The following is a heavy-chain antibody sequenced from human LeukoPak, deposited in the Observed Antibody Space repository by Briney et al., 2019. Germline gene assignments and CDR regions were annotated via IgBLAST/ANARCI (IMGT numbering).Heavy chain of an antibody. J-gene: IGHJ6*03. CDR3: ARASGIAARSGPYYYYYMDV. D-gene: IGHD6-6*01. V-gene: IGHV4-61*02. CDR1: GGSISSGSYY. Sequence: PSQTLPLTCTVSGGSISSGSYYWGWIRQPAGKGLEWIGRIYTSGSTNYNPSLKSRFTISVDTSKNQFSLKLSSVTAADTAVYYCARASGIAARSGPYYYYYMDVWGKGTTVTVSS. CDR2: IYTSGST.